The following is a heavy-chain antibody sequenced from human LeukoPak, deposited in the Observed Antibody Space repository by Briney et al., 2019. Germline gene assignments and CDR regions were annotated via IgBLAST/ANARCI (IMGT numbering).Heavy chain of an antibody. D-gene: IGHD2-15*01. J-gene: IGHJ4*02. V-gene: IGHV3-23*01. CDR2: ISGIVSST. CDR1: AFTFSNYA. CDR3: AKDGVVKTSRPYYFDF. Sequence: GGSLRLSCAASAFTFSNYAMTWVRQAPGKGLEWVSPISGIVSSTYYADSVKGRFTISRDNSKNTLYLQMNSLRAEDTAVYYCAKDGVVKTSRPYYFDFWGQGTLVTVSS.